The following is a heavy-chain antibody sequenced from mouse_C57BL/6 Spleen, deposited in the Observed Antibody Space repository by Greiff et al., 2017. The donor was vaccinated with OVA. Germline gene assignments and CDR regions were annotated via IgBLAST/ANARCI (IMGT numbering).Heavy chain of an antibody. CDR2: INYDGSST. D-gene: IGHD4-1*01. V-gene: IGHV5-16*01. CDR1: GFTFSDYY. CDR3: AREGDWVFDY. Sequence: EVKLMESEGGLVQPGSSMKLSCTASGFTFSDYYMAWVRQVPEKGLEWVANINYDGSSTYYLDSLKSRFIISRDNAKNILYLQMSRLKSEDTATYYCAREGDWVFDYWGQGTTLTVSS. J-gene: IGHJ2*01.